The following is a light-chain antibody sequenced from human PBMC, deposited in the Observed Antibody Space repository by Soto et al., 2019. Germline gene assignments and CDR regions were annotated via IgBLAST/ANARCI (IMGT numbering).Light chain of an antibody. Sequence: DIQMTQSPSTLSASVGDRVTITCRASQSISSWLAWYQQKPGKAPKLLIYRASSLESGVPSRFSGSGSDTEFTLTISSLQPVDFATYDCQQYNSYLYTFGQGTKLEIK. V-gene: IGKV1-5*03. CDR2: RAS. J-gene: IGKJ2*01. CDR1: QSISSW. CDR3: QQYNSYLYT.